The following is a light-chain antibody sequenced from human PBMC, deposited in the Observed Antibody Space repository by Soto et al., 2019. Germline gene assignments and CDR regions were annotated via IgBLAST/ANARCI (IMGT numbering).Light chain of an antibody. CDR1: QSVRNN. CDR3: QQYGRSPFT. J-gene: IGKJ3*01. Sequence: EIVLTQSPATLSLSPGERATLSCRASQSVRNNLAWYQQKPGQAPRLVIYGASSRATGIPDRFSASGSGTDFTLTISRLEPEDFAVYYCQQYGRSPFTFGPGTKVDIK. CDR2: GAS. V-gene: IGKV3-20*01.